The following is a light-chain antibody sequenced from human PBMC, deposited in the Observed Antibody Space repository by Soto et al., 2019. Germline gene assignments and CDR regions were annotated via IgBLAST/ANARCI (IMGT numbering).Light chain of an antibody. CDR2: AAS. J-gene: IGKJ2*01. Sequence: EIVLTQSPGTLSLSQGERATLSCRASQSLSTGYLAWYQQKPDQAPRLLIYAASTRAPGIPVRFSGSGSGTDFTLPISRLGPEDFAVYYCQQYDSSSYTFCQGTKLEI. CDR1: QSLSTGY. V-gene: IGKV3-20*01. CDR3: QQYDSSSYT.